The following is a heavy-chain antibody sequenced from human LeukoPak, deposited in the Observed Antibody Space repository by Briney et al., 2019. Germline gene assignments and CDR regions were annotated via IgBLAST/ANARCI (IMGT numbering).Heavy chain of an antibody. D-gene: IGHD3-10*01. CDR3: ARDYYGTPPLDY. Sequence: GASVKVSCKASGYTFTSYGISWVRQAPGQGLEWMGWISAYDGDTNYAQKLQGRVTMTTDTSTSTAYMELRSLRSDDTAVYFCARDYYGTPPLDYWGQGTLVTVSS. CDR2: ISAYDGDT. V-gene: IGHV1-18*01. CDR1: GYTFTSYG. J-gene: IGHJ4*02.